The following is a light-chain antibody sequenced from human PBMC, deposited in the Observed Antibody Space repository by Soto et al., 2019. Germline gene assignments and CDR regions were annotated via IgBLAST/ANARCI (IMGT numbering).Light chain of an antibody. CDR1: SSDVGGYNF. Sequence: QSALTQPRSVSGSPGQSVTISCTGTSSDVGGYNFVSWYQHHPGKAPKLMIYDVTKRPSGVPDRFSGSKSGTTASLTISGLQAEDEADYYCCSYAGSHPLFGGGTKLTVL. CDR2: DVT. V-gene: IGLV2-11*01. J-gene: IGLJ2*01. CDR3: CSYAGSHPL.